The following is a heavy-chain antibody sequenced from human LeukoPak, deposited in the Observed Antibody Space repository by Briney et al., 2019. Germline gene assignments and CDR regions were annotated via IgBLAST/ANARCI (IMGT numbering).Heavy chain of an antibody. V-gene: IGHV4-4*02. J-gene: IGHJ4*02. D-gene: IGHD6-19*01. CDR2: LYHGGST. CDR1: GGSLSSSHW. Sequence: SGTLSLTCAVSGGSLSSSHWWSGRRQPPGKGLWWVGDLYHGGSTNYNPSIKSRVNISVDKSKNQFSLKLISVTAADTAVYYCASARIAVAGTYYFDHWGQGTLVTVSS. CDR3: ASARIAVAGTYYFDH.